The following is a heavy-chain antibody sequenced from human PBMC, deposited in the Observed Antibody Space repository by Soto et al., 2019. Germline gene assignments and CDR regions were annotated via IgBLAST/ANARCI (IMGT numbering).Heavy chain of an antibody. V-gene: IGHV4-34*01. D-gene: IGHD6-19*01. Sequence: PSETLSLTCGVSGGSFSDYYWSWIRQSPGKGLEWIGEFKHSGGTNYSPSLAGRVTIFADTSNNQLSLRLTSVTAADTAVYVCTRQVLGLAVTQDWGTGTLVTVSS. J-gene: IGHJ4*02. CDR2: FKHSGGT. CDR1: GGSFSDYY. CDR3: TRQVLGLAVTQD.